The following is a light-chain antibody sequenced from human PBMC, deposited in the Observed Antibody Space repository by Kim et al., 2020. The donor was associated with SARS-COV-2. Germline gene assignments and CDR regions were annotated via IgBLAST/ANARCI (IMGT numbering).Light chain of an antibody. CDR3: STWDSSLSAWV. CDR2: ANH. V-gene: IGLV10-54*04. CDR1: SNNVGNQG. Sequence: QTATLTCPGNSNNVGNQGAAWLQQHQGHPPKLLSYANHNRPSGISERFSASRSGNTASLTITGLQPEDEADYYCSTWDSSLSAWVFGGGTKLTVL. J-gene: IGLJ3*02.